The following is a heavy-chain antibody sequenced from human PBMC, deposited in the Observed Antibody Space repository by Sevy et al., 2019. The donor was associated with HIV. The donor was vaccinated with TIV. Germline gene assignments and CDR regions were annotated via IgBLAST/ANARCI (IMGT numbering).Heavy chain of an antibody. D-gene: IGHD5-12*01. CDR1: GYPFTSYG. CDR2: ISAHNDDT. J-gene: IGHJ4*02. CDR3: AREIKGWLQSADFAY. Sequence: ASVKVSCKASGYPFTSYGITWVRQAPGQGLEWMGWISAHNDDTNYAQKLRGRVTMTTDTPTSTAYMELRSLRSDDTAVHYCAREIKGWLQSADFAYWGQGTLVTVSS. V-gene: IGHV1-18*01.